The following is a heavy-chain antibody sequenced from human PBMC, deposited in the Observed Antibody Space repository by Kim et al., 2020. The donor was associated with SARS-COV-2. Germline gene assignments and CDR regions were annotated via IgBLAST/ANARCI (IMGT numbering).Heavy chain of an antibody. J-gene: IGHJ4*02. CDR3: AREWSSSWFRYFDY. D-gene: IGHD6-13*01. Sequence: ADSVKGRFTISRDNSKNTLYLQMNSLRAEDTAVYYCAREWSSSWFRYFDYWGQGTLVTVSS. V-gene: IGHV3-30*07.